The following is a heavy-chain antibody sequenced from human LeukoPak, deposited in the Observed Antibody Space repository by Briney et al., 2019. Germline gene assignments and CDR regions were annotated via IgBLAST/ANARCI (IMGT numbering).Heavy chain of an antibody. CDR2: ITPIFGTA. Sequence: ASVKVSCKASGGTFSSYAISWVRQAPGQGLEWMGGITPIFGTANYAQKFQGRVTITADESTSTAYMELSSLRSEDTAVYYCARAIGYCSSTRCYKGAFDIWGQGTMVTVSS. J-gene: IGHJ3*02. V-gene: IGHV1-69*13. D-gene: IGHD2-2*02. CDR1: GGTFSSYA. CDR3: ARAIGYCSSTRCYKGAFDI.